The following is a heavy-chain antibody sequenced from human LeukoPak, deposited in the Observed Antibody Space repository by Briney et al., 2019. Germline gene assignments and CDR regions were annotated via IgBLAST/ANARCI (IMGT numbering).Heavy chain of an antibody. CDR1: GYTFTSYG. CDR3: ARSIVVNNWFDP. V-gene: IGHV1-18*01. J-gene: IGHJ5*02. CDR2: ISAYNGNT. D-gene: IGHD3-22*01. Sequence: ASEKVSCTASGYTFTSYGISCVRQAPGQGLEWMGWISAYNGNTNYAQKLQGRVTMTTDTSTSTAYMELRSLRSDDTAVYYCARSIVVNNWFDPWGQGTLVTVSS.